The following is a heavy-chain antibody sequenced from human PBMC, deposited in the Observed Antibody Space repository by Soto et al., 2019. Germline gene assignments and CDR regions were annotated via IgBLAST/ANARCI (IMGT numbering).Heavy chain of an antibody. J-gene: IGHJ4*02. CDR2: ISYGGGTT. CDR3: AKNPGYYYDSTGYHFDY. CDR1: EFTFSNYA. V-gene: IGHV3-23*01. D-gene: IGHD3-22*01. Sequence: PGGSLRLSCAASEFTFSNYAMSWVRQAPGKGLEWVSAISYGGGTTYYADSVKGRFTISRDNSKNTLYLQMNSLRAEDTVVYYCAKNPGYYYDSTGYHFDYWGQGT.